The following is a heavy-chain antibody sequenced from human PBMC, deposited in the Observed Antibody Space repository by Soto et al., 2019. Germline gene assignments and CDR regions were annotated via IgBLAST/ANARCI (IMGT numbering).Heavy chain of an antibody. CDR1: GFTFSSYG. D-gene: IGHD6-19*01. J-gene: IGHJ4*02. Sequence: QVQLVESGGGVVQPGRSLRLSCAASGFTFSSYGMHWVRQAPGKGLEWVAVISYDGSNKYYADSVKGRFTISRDNSKNTLYLKMNSLRAEDTAVYYCAKDRAPKGPPRLVAVAGQFDYWGQGPLVTVSS. CDR2: ISYDGSNK. V-gene: IGHV3-30*18. CDR3: AKDRAPKGPPRLVAVAGQFDY.